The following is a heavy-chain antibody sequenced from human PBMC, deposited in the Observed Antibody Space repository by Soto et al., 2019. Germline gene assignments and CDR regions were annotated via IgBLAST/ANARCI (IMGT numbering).Heavy chain of an antibody. D-gene: IGHD2-8*01. Sequence: QVQLVQSGAEVKKPGSSVKVSCKASGGTFSSYAISWVRQAPGQGLEWMGGIIPIFGTANYAQKFQGRVTITADESTSTAYVEPTPRRPEDPAVFYWARDPPPPPPNRSENCSAPGGQGPLVTVSS. CDR1: GGTFSSYA. J-gene: IGHJ5*02. V-gene: IGHV1-69*01. CDR3: ARDPPPPPPNRSENCSAP. CDR2: IIPIFGTA.